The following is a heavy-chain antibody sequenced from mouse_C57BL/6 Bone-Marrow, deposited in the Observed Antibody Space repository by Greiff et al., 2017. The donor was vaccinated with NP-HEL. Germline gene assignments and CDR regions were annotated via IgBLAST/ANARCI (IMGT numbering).Heavy chain of an antibody. V-gene: IGHV14-4*01. CDR2: IDPENGDT. CDR3: TTYGSPDV. CDR1: GFNIKDDY. Sequence: EVKLQESGAELVRPGASVKLSCTASGFNIKDDYMHWVKQRPEQGLEWIGWIDPENGDTEYASKFQGKATITADTSSNTAYLQLSSLTSEDTAVYYCTTYGSPDVWGTGTTVTVSS. J-gene: IGHJ1*03. D-gene: IGHD1-1*01.